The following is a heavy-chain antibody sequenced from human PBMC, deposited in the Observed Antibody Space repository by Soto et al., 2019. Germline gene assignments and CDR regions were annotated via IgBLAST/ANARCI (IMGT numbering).Heavy chain of an antibody. V-gene: IGHV1-18*04. D-gene: IGHD2-8*01. CDR2: ISGYNGDT. Sequence: GASVKVSGKTSGYSFTTHGIGWVRQAPGQGLEWMGWISGYNGDTNSAQSLRGRLTMTQDTSTGTAYMELRSLTSDDTAVYYCARGPVLMIYSRKEKVMILDGFDLWGQGTRVTVSS. CDR3: ARGPVLMIYSRKEKVMILDGFDL. CDR1: GYSFTTHG. J-gene: IGHJ3*01.